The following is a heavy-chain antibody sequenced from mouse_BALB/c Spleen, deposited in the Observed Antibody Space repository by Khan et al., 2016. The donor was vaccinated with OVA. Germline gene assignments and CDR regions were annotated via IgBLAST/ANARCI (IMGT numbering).Heavy chain of an antibody. V-gene: IGHV1-20*02. D-gene: IGHD1-1*01. J-gene: IGHJ2*01. Sequence: EVQLQQSGPELVRPGASVKISCKASGYSFTGYFMNWVMQSPGQSLEWIGRINPHIGETFYNQRFKDKATLTADESSSTAHMELRSLAAEDSAVYYCTRIYRSDFDYWGQGTTLTVSS. CDR3: TRIYRSDFDY. CDR1: GYSFTGYF. CDR2: INPHIGET.